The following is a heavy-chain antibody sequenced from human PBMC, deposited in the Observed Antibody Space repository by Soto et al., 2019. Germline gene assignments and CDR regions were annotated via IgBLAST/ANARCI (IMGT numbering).Heavy chain of an antibody. Sequence: GGSLRLSCAASGFTFSNAWMSWVRQAPGKGLEWVGRIKSKTDGGTTDYAAPVKGRFTISRDDSKNTLYLQMNSLKTEDTAVYYCTTDFSVVGSSDAFDIWGQGTMVIVSS. J-gene: IGHJ3*02. CDR3: TTDFSVVGSSDAFDI. V-gene: IGHV3-15*01. D-gene: IGHD2-2*01. CDR2: IKSKTDGGTT. CDR1: GFTFSNAW.